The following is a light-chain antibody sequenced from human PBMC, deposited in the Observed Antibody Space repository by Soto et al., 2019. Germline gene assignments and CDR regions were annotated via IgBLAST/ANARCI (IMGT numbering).Light chain of an antibody. J-gene: IGKJ1*01. Sequence: DIQMTQSPSSLSASVGDRVTITCRASQTINTYLNWYQQKPGKAPNLLIYAASTLQSGVPSRFNGSGSGTDCTLTISCLQPEDFVTYYCQQSYSTPRTFGQGTKVEIK. CDR3: QQSYSTPRT. V-gene: IGKV1-39*01. CDR2: AAS. CDR1: QTINTY.